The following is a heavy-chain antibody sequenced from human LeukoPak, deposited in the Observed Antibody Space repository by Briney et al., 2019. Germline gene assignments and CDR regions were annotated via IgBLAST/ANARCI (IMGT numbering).Heavy chain of an antibody. CDR2: IIPIFGTA. V-gene: IGHV1-69*05. D-gene: IGHD1-26*01. CDR3: ARERGWELLPGYYYMDV. Sequence: SVKVSCKAFGGTFSSYAISWVRQAPGQGLEWMGGIIPIFGTANYAQKFQGRVTITTDESTSTAYMELSSLRSEDTAVYYCARERGWELLPGYYYMDVWGKGTTVTVSS. J-gene: IGHJ6*03. CDR1: GGTFSSYA.